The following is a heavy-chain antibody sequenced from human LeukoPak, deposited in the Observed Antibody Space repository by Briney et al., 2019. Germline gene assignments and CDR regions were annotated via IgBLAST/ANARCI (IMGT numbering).Heavy chain of an antibody. CDR3: AREMAPFYNPAFDY. CDR1: GGTFSSYA. V-gene: IGHV1-18*01. CDR2: ISAYNGNT. J-gene: IGHJ4*02. Sequence: ASVKFSCKASGGTFSSYAISWVRQAPGQGLEWMGWISAYNGNTNYAQKLQGRVTMTTDTSTSTAYMELRSLRSDDTAVYYCAREMAPFYNPAFDYWGQGTLVTVSS. D-gene: IGHD1-1*01.